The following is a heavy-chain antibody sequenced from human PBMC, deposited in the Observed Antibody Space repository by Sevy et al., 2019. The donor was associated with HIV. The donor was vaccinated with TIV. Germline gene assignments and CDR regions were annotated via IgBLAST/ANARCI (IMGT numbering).Heavy chain of an antibody. CDR2: INPNSGGP. CDR3: ARGGVTMVRDLDAFEI. CDR1: GYTFTGYY. Sequence: ASVKVSCKASGYTFTGYYMHWVRQAPGQGLEWMGWINPNSGGPNYAQKFQGRVTMTRDTSISTAYMELSRLTSDDTAVYYSARGGVTMVRDLDAFEIWGQGTMVTVSS. D-gene: IGHD3-10*01. V-gene: IGHV1-2*02. J-gene: IGHJ3*02.